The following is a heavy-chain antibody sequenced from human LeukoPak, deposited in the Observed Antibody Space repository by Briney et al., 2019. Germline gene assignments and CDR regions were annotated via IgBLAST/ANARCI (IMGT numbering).Heavy chain of an antibody. CDR1: GNTFTGYY. CDR2: INPNSGGT. Sequence: GASVKVSCKASGNTFTGYYMHWVRQAPGQGLEWMGWINPNSGGTNYAQKFQGRVTMTRDTSISTAYMKLSRLRSDDTAVYYCALYSSSWLGFDYWGQGTLVTVSS. J-gene: IGHJ4*02. D-gene: IGHD6-13*01. V-gene: IGHV1-2*02. CDR3: ALYSSSWLGFDY.